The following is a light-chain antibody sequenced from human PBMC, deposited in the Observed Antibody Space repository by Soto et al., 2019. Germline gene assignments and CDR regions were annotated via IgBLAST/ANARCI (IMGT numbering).Light chain of an antibody. CDR1: QSVGSD. V-gene: IGKV3D-15*01. Sequence: EIVMTQSPATLSVSPGERATLSCRASQSVGSDLAWYQQKPGQAPRLLIYSISRRATGIPDRFSDSGSGTDFTLTISRLEPEDFAVYFCQQFSNSVWTFGQGTKVDIK. J-gene: IGKJ1*01. CDR3: QQFSNSVWT. CDR2: SIS.